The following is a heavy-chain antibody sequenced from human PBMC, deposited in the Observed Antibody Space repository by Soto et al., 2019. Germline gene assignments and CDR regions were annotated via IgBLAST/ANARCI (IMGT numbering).Heavy chain of an antibody. V-gene: IGHV3-21*01. J-gene: IGHJ4*02. CDR2: ISSTSSYI. Sequence: WGSLRLSCAASGFTFISYRINFFRHSPWTWLEWVSSISSTSSYIYYADSVKGRFTISRDNAKSSLYLQMNSLRAEDTAVYYCAREEAAYNPDCFDNWGQGTLVTVSS. CDR1: GFTFISYR. CDR3: AREEAAYNPDCFDN. D-gene: IGHD1-1*01.